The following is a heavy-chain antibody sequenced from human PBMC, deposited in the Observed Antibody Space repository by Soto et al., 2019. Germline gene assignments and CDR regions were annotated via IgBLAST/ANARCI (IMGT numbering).Heavy chain of an antibody. CDR3: ARYRSLDP. J-gene: IGHJ5*02. V-gene: IGHV3-7*03. CDR2: IKEDGSEK. D-gene: IGHD3-16*02. CDR1: GFILRNYW. Sequence: GGSLRLSCADSGFILRNYWMSWVRQAPGMGLQWVASIKEDGSEKYYVDPVKGRFTISRENAKNSLYPQMNSLRAEDTAVYYCARYRSLDPWGQGILVTVSS.